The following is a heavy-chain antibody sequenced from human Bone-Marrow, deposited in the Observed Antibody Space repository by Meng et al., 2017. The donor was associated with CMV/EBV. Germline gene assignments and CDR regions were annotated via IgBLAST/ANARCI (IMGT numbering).Heavy chain of an antibody. V-gene: IGHV3-74*01. Sequence: GESLKISCAASGFTFSSYWMHWVRQAPGKGLVWVSRINSDGSSTSYADSVKGRFTISRDNAKNTLYLQMNSLRAEDTAVYYCARALYPQSPRITIFGVVTPHYGMDVWGQGTTVTVSS. J-gene: IGHJ6*02. CDR2: INSDGSST. CDR3: ARALYPQSPRITIFGVVTPHYGMDV. CDR1: GFTFSSYW. D-gene: IGHD3-3*01.